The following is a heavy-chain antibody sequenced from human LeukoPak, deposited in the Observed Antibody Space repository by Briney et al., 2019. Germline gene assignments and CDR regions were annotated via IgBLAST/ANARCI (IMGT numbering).Heavy chain of an antibody. CDR1: GFTFSSYS. J-gene: IGHJ6*03. V-gene: IGHV3-21*01. CDR2: ISSSSSYI. CDR3: ASNPYYDFWSGYYYYYYMDV. D-gene: IGHD3-3*01. Sequence: GGSLRLSCAASGFTFSSYSMNWVRQAPGKGLEWVSSISSSSSYIYYADSVKGRFTISRDNAKNSLYLQMNSLRAEDTAVYYCASNPYYDFWSGYYYYYYMDVWGKGTTVTVSS.